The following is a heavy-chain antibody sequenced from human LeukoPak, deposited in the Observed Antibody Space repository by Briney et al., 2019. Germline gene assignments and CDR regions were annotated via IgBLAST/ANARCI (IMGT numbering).Heavy chain of an antibody. V-gene: IGHV4-39*02. Sequence: SETLSLTCTVSGGSISSSGYYWGWIRQPPRKGLEWIGSIYYSGSTYYNPSLKSRVTISVDTSKNQFSLKLSSVTAADTAVYYCARGVAVVPATHYYLDYWGQGSLVTVSS. CDR1: GGSISSSGYY. D-gene: IGHD2-2*01. CDR2: IYYSGST. J-gene: IGHJ4*02. CDR3: ARGVAVVPATHYYLDY.